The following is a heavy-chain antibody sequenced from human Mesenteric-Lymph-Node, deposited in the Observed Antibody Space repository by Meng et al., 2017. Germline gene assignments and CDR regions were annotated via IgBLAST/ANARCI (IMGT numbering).Heavy chain of an antibody. Sequence: GGSLRLSCAASGFTFSSYSMNWVRQAPGKGLEWVSSISSSSSYIYYADSVKGRFTISRDNAKNSLYLQMNSLRAEDTAVYYCARDARGLDYSRSGYQSDYWGQGTLVTVSS. CDR3: ARDARGLDYSRSGYQSDY. J-gene: IGHJ4*02. CDR1: GFTFSSYS. V-gene: IGHV3-21*01. CDR2: ISSSSSYI. D-gene: IGHD3-22*01.